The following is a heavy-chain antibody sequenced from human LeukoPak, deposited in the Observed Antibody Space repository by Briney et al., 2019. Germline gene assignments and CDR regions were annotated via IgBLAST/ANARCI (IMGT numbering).Heavy chain of an antibody. CDR3: ARGSIFGVSINCFDP. V-gene: IGHV4-59*01. D-gene: IGHD3-3*01. Sequence: PSETLPLTCTVSGGSMSSYYWSWIRQPPGKGLEWIGYIYYSGTTKYNPSLKSRLTMSVDTSENQFSLRLSSVTAADTAVYYCARGSIFGVSINCFDPWGQGTLVTVSS. J-gene: IGHJ5*02. CDR2: IYYSGTT. CDR1: GGSMSSYY.